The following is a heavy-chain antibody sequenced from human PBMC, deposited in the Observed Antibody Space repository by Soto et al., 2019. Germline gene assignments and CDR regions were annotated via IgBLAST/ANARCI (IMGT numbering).Heavy chain of an antibody. CDR3: ARGRYSSSSDFGMDV. V-gene: IGHV1-2*04. CDR2: INPNSGGT. Sequence: ASVKVSCKASGYTFTGYYMHWVRQAPGQGLEWMGWINPNSGGTNYAQKFQGWVTMTRDTSISTAYMELSRLRSDDTAVYYCARGRYSSSSDFGMDVWGQGTTVPVSS. D-gene: IGHD6-6*01. J-gene: IGHJ6*02. CDR1: GYTFTGYY.